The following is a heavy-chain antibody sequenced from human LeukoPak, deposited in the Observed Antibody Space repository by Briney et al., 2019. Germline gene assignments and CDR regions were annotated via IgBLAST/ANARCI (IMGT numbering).Heavy chain of an antibody. CDR3: VKDRDWNDDDNAFDI. Sequence: RSLRLSCAVSGFTFSSYAIHWVRQAPGKGLEWVAFIRYDGSNKYYADSVKGRFTISRDNFKYTLYLQMNSLRAEDTAVFYCVKDRDWNDDDNAFDIWGQGTMVTVSS. CDR1: GFTFSSYA. CDR2: IRYDGSNK. V-gene: IGHV3-30*02. J-gene: IGHJ3*02. D-gene: IGHD1-1*01.